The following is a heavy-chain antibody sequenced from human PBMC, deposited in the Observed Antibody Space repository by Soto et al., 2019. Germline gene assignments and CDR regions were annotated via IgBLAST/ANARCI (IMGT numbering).Heavy chain of an antibody. CDR1: GYTFTSYG. CDR2: INGYTGNT. CDR3: ERSWVTGKGGIDV. D-gene: IGHD3-16*01. Sequence: ASVKVSCKASGYTFTSYGLSWVRQAPGKGLEWMGWINGYTGNTNYAQKFQGRVTMTTDTSTNTAYLDLWTLISDDTAVYYCERSWVTGKGGIDVWGQRSTVTVSS. J-gene: IGHJ6*02. V-gene: IGHV1-18*01.